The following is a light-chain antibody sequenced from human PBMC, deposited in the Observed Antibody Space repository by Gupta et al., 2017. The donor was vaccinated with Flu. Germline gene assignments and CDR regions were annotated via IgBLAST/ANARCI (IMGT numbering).Light chain of an antibody. J-gene: IGKJ3*01. CDR3: QQYNSYSFT. Sequence: PSTLSASVGDRVTITCRASQSISSWLAWYQQKPGKAPKLLIYKASSLESGVPSRFSGSGSGTEFTLTISSLQPEDFATYYCQQYNSYSFTFGPGTKVDIK. V-gene: IGKV1-5*03. CDR1: QSISSW. CDR2: KAS.